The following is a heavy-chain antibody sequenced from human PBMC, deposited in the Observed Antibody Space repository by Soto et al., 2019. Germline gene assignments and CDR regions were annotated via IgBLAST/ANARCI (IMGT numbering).Heavy chain of an antibody. CDR3: ARHPYSSGWYSAFDI. CDR1: GDSISSSSYY. J-gene: IGHJ3*02. V-gene: IGHV4-39*01. CDR2: IYYSGST. D-gene: IGHD6-19*01. Sequence: QLQLQESGPGLVKPSETLSLTCTVSGDSISSSSYYWGWIRQSPGKGLEWIGSIYYSGSTYYNPSLKSRVTISVDTSKNQFSLKLSSVTAADTAVYYCARHPYSSGWYSAFDIWGQGTMVTVSS.